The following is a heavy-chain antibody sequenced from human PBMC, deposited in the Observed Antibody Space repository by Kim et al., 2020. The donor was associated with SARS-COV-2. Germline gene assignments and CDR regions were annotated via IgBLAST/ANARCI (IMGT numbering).Heavy chain of an antibody. CDR3: AKDRGPYGSGSNDAFDI. CDR1: GFTFSSYA. CDR2: ISGSGGST. V-gene: IGHV3-23*01. Sequence: GGSLRLSCAASGFTFSSYAMSWVRQAPGKGLEWVSAISGSGGSTYYADSVKGRFTISRDNSKNTLYLQMNSLRAEDTAVYYCAKDRGPYGSGSNDAFDIWGQGTMVTVSS. D-gene: IGHD3-10*01. J-gene: IGHJ3*02.